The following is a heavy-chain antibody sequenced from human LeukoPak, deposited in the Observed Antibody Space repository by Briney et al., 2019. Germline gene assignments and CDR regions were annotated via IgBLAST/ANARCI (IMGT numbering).Heavy chain of an antibody. CDR1: GYTFTSYG. V-gene: IGHV1-18*01. CDR2: ISAYNGNT. D-gene: IGHD3-10*01. J-gene: IGHJ6*03. CDR3: ARDWGAAVWLGELLYYYYYMDV. Sequence: ASVKVSCKASGYTFTSYGISWVRQAPGQGLEWMGWISAYNGNTNYAQKLQGRVTMTTDTSTSTAYMELRSLRSDDTAVYCCARDWGAAVWLGELLYYYYYMDVWGKGTTVTISS.